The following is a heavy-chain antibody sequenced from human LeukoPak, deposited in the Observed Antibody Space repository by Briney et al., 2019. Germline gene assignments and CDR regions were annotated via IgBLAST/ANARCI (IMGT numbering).Heavy chain of an antibody. Sequence: SETLSLTCTVSGGSISSYYWSWIRQPPGKGLEWIGYIYYSGSTNHNPSLKSRVTISVDTSKNQFSLKLSSVTAADTAVYYCARVSDVHAFDIWGQGTMVTVSS. CDR3: ARVSDVHAFDI. CDR1: GGSISSYY. CDR2: IYYSGST. D-gene: IGHD5/OR15-5a*01. J-gene: IGHJ3*02. V-gene: IGHV4-59*08.